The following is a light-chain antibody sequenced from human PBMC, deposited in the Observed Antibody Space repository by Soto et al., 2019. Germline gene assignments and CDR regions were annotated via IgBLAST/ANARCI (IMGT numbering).Light chain of an antibody. CDR2: GAS. V-gene: IGKV3-15*01. CDR3: QQYNNWPPKYT. Sequence: EVVMTQSPATLSASPWERATLSCRAIQSVSSNLAWYQQKPGQAPRLLSYGASTGAPGSPAKFSGSGSGTEFSLTISSLQSEDFAVYYCQQYNNWPPKYTVGQGTKLEIK. CDR1: QSVSSN. J-gene: IGKJ2*01.